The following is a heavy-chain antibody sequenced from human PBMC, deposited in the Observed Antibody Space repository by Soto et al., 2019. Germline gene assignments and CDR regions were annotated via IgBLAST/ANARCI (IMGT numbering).Heavy chain of an antibody. J-gene: IGHJ5*02. D-gene: IGHD3-10*01. CDR2: ISAYNGNT. Sequence: ASVKVSCKASGYTFTSYGISWVRQAPGQGLEWMGWISAYNGNTNYAQKLQGRVTMTTDTSTSTAYMELRSLRSDDTAVYYCARSASYYGSGSYSPSDWFDPWGQGTLVTVSS. V-gene: IGHV1-18*01. CDR1: GYTFTSYG. CDR3: ARSASYYGSGSYSPSDWFDP.